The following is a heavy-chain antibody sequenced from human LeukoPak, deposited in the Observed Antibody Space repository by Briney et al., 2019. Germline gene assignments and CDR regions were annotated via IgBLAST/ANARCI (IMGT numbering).Heavy chain of an antibody. V-gene: IGHV4-34*01. J-gene: IGHJ6*02. CDR1: GGSSSGYY. CDR2: INHSGST. CDR3: ARGPPAKPGTGYYYGMDV. Sequence: PSETLSLTCAVYGGSSSGYYWSWIRQPPGKGLEWIGEINHSGSTNYNPSLKSRVTISVDMSKNQFSLKLSSVTAADTAVYYCARGPPAKPGTGYYYGMDVWGQGTTVTVSS. D-gene: IGHD2-2*01.